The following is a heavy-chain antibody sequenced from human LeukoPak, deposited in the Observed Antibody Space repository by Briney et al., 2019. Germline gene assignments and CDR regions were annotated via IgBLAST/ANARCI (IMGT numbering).Heavy chain of an antibody. V-gene: IGHV5-51*01. CDR3: ASTTYYYDSSGYYSFDY. CDR1: GYSFTSYW. J-gene: IGHJ4*02. Sequence: GESLKISCEGSGYSFTSYWIGWVRQMPGKGLEWMGIIYPGDSDTRYSPSFQGQVTISADKSISTAYLQWSSLKASDTAMYYCASTTYYYDSSGYYSFDYWGQGTLVTVSS. CDR2: IYPGDSDT. D-gene: IGHD3-22*01.